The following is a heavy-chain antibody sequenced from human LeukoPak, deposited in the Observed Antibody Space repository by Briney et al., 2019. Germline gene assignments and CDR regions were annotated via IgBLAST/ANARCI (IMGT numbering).Heavy chain of an antibody. J-gene: IGHJ3*02. CDR1: GFTFSSYW. D-gene: IGHD1-7*01. CDR2: IKQDGSEK. V-gene: IGHV3-7*01. CDR3: ARGYWDWNYRGEAFDI. Sequence: GGSLRLSCAASGFTFSSYWMSWVRQAPGKGLEWVANIKQDGSEKYYVDSVKGRFTISRDNAKNSLYLQMNSLRAEDTAVYYCARGYWDWNYRGEAFDIWGQGTMVTVSS.